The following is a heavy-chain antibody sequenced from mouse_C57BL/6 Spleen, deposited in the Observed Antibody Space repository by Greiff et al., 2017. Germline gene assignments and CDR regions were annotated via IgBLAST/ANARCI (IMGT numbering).Heavy chain of an antibody. D-gene: IGHD2-2*01. CDR1: GYTFPSYW. CDR3: ASPIYYGYDRSFPY. J-gene: IGHJ3*01. V-gene: IGHV1-59*01. CDR2: IDPSDSYT. Sequence: QVQLQQSGAELVRPGTSVQLSCKASGYTFPSYWMPWVKQRPGQGLEWIGAIDPSDSYTTYNHKFKGKATLTVDTSSSPAYMQLSSLTSEDSAVYYWASPIYYGYDRSFPYWGQGTLVTVSA.